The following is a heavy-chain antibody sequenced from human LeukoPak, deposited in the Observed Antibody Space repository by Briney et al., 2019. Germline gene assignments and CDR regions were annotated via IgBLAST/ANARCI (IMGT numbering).Heavy chain of an antibody. CDR2: IKWNGGST. Sequence: PAGSLRLSCAASGFTFDDYGMSWVRQAPGKGLERVSGIKWNGGSTGYADSVNGRFTISRDNAKNSLYLQMNSLRAEDTALYYCARGGSLGSAVAGLYDYWGQGTLVTVSS. CDR3: ARGGSLGSAVAGLYDY. V-gene: IGHV3-20*04. D-gene: IGHD6-19*01. J-gene: IGHJ4*02. CDR1: GFTFDDYG.